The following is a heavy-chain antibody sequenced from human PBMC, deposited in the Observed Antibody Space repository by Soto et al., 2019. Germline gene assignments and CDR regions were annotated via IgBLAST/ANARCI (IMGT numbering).Heavy chain of an antibody. V-gene: IGHV3-7*01. J-gene: IGHJ4*02. CDR3: ARDRNDIVTGYQTLFDY. CDR2: IKQDGSEK. Sequence: EVQLVESGGGLVQPRGSLRLSCAASGFTFSSYWMSWVRQAPGKGLEWVANIKQDGSEKYYVDSVKGRFTISRDNAKNSLYLQMNSLRAEDTAVYYCARDRNDIVTGYQTLFDYWGQGTLVTVSS. CDR1: GFTFSSYW. D-gene: IGHD3-9*01.